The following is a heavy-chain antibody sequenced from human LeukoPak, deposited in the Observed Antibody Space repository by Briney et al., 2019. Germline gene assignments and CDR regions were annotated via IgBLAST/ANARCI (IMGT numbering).Heavy chain of an antibody. CDR1: GITFSDHY. V-gene: IGHV3-72*01. CDR3: ARISTSGSYYPDY. Sequence: GGSLRLSCAASGITFSDHYMDWVRLAPGKGLEWVGRCRNKAKSYTTEYAASVKGRFTISRDGSEYSMYLQMNSLKTEDTAVYFCARISTSGSYYPDYWGQGTLVTVSS. D-gene: IGHD3-10*01. CDR2: CRNKAKSYTT. J-gene: IGHJ4*02.